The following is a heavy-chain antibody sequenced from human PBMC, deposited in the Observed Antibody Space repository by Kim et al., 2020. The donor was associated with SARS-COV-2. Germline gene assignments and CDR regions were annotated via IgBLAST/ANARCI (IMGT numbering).Heavy chain of an antibody. CDR3: ARHHQLLWFGESVAGTFDP. V-gene: IGHV5-10-1*01. D-gene: IGHD3-10*01. J-gene: IGHJ5*02. Sequence: GESLKISCKGSGYSFTSHWITWVRQTPGKGLEWMGRIDPSDSYINYNPSFQGHVTISADPSINTAYLQWTSLKASDTAMYYCARHHQLLWFGESVAGTFDPWGQGTLVTVSS. CDR2: IDPSDSYI. CDR1: GYSFTSHW.